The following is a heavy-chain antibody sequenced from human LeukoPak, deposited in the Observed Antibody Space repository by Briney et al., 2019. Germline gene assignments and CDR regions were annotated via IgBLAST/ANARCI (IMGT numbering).Heavy chain of an antibody. CDR2: ISGSGGST. CDR1: GFTFSSYV. J-gene: IGHJ4*02. D-gene: IGHD4/OR15-4a*01. Sequence: GGSLRLSCAASGFTFSSYVMSWVRQAPGKGLEWVSAISGSGGSTYYADSVKGRFTISRDNSKNTLYLQMNCLRAEDTAVYYCARRAGAYSHPYDYWGQGTLVTVSS. CDR3: ARRAGAYSHPYDY. V-gene: IGHV3-23*01.